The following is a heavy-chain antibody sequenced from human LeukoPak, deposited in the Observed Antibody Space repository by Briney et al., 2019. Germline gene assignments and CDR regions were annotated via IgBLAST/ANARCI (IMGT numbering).Heavy chain of an antibody. CDR3: ARVEVAVSAYQYYGMDV. V-gene: IGHV3-7*01. CDR2: IKQDGSEK. CDR1: GFTFSSSA. Sequence: PGGSLRLSCAASGFTFSSSAMSWVRQAPGKGLEWVANIKQDGSEKYYVDSVKGRFTISRDNAKNSLYLQMNSLRAEDTAVYYCARVEVAVSAYQYYGMDVWGQGTTVTVSS. D-gene: IGHD2-15*01. J-gene: IGHJ6*02.